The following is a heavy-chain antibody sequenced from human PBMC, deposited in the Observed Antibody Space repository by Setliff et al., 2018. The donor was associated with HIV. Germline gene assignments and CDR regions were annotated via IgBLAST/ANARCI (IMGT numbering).Heavy chain of an antibody. J-gene: IGHJ5*02. CDR1: GYSFSNYA. CDR3: ARALYGDYGGDLNWLDP. V-gene: IGHV7-4-1*02. CDR2: IKTDSGSP. Sequence: SVKVSCKASGYSFSNYAINWVRQAPGQGLEWMGWIKTDSGSPTYAQGFTGRFVFSVDTSVTTAYLQISSLKAEDTAVYYCARALYGDYGGDLNWLDPWGQGTLVTVS. D-gene: IGHD4-17*01.